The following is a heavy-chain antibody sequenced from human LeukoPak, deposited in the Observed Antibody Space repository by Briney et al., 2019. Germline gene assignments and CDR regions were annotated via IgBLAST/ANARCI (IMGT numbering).Heavy chain of an antibody. Sequence: ASVKVSCKASGYTFTGYYMHWVRQAPGQGLEWMGWINPNSGGTNYAQKFQGWVTMTRDTSISTAYMELSRLRSDDTAVYYCARGGSTYSSGWYPGDYWGQGTLVTVSS. CDR2: INPNSGGT. CDR3: ARGGSTYSSGWYPGDY. J-gene: IGHJ4*02. CDR1: GYTFTGYY. V-gene: IGHV1-2*04. D-gene: IGHD6-19*01.